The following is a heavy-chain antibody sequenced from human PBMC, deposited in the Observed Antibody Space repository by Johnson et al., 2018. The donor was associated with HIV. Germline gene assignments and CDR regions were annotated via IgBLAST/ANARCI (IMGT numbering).Heavy chain of an antibody. J-gene: IGHJ3*02. V-gene: IGHV3-66*01. CDR3: ARAPGYSRAFDI. CDR2: ISSGGDT. Sequence: VQLVESGGGLAQPGGSLRLSCAASGFSFSSYWMTWVRQAPGKGLEWVSVISSGGDTYYADSVKDRFTISRDNSKNTLYLQMNRLRAEDTAVYYCARAPGYSRAFDIWGQGTMVTVSS. D-gene: IGHD5-18*01. CDR1: GFSFSSYW.